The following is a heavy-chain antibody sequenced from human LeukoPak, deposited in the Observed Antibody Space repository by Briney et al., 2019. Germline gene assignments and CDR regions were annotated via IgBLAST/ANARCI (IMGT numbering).Heavy chain of an antibody. D-gene: IGHD6-13*01. CDR2: IYPRDSNT. J-gene: IGHJ5*02. V-gene: IGHV5-51*01. Sequence: GESLKISCKGSGYGSGYSFTSHWIAWVRQMPGKGLEWMGIIYPRDSNTISSPSFQGQVTISVDTSINTAYLQWISLKDSDTAMYYCARHPIAAGGAYNWFDPWGQGTLVTVSS. CDR1: GYSFTSHW. CDR3: ARHPIAAGGAYNWFDP.